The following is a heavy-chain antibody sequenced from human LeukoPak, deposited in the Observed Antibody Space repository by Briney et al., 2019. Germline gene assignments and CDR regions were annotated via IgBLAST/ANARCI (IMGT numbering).Heavy chain of an antibody. Sequence: SETLSLTCVVYGGSFSGYYWSWIRQPPGKGLEWIGEINHSGSTNYNASLKSRVTISVDTSENQFSLKLSSVTAADTAVYYCARVPGSGSYYLWFDPWGQGTLVTVSS. J-gene: IGHJ5*02. CDR3: ARVPGSGSYYLWFDP. CDR2: INHSGST. V-gene: IGHV4-34*01. CDR1: GGSFSGYY. D-gene: IGHD1-26*01.